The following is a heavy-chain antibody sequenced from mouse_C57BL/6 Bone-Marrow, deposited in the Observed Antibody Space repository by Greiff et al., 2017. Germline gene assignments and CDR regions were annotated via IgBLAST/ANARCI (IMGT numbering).Heavy chain of an antibody. Sequence: EVMLVESGGGLVQPKGSLKLSCAASGFTFNTYAMHWVRQAPGKGLEWVDRIRSKSSNYATYYADSGKDRFTISRYDSQSMLYLQMNNLKTEDTARYYCVRGGWLPRLVALLSYWGQGTLVTVSA. CDR1: GFTFNTYA. CDR3: VRGGWLPRLVALLSY. CDR2: IRSKSSNYAT. D-gene: IGHD2-3*01. V-gene: IGHV10-3*01. J-gene: IGHJ3*01.